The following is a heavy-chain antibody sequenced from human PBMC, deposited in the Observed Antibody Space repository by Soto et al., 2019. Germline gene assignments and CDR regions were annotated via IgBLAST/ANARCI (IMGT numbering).Heavy chain of an antibody. CDR2: IYYSGST. J-gene: IGHJ6*02. CDR1: GGSISSSSYY. V-gene: IGHV4-39*01. Sequence: SETLSLTCTVSGGSISSSSYYWGWIRQPPGKGLEWIGSIYYSGSTYYNPSLKSRVTISVDTSKNQFSLKLSSVTAADTAVYYCARLYDFWSGYYYPLYYYGMDVWGQGTTVTVSS. CDR3: ARLYDFWSGYYYPLYYYGMDV. D-gene: IGHD3-3*01.